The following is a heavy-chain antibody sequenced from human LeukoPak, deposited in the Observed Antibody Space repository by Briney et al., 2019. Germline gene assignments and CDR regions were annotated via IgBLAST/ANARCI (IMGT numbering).Heavy chain of an antibody. CDR1: GGSISSGNYY. Sequence: SGTLSLTCTVSGGSISSGNYYWSWVRQPPGKGLEWIGYIFYTGSTYYSPPLKSRVTISVGTFKNQFSLKLSSVTAADTAVYYCARKYPDHWFDPWGQGTLVTVSS. J-gene: IGHJ5*02. CDR2: IFYTGST. CDR3: ARKYPDHWFDP. V-gene: IGHV4-30-4*01. D-gene: IGHD6-6*01.